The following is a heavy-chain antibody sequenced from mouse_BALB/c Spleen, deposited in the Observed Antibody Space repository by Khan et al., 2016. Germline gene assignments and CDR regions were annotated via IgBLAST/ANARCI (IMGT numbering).Heavy chain of an antibody. CDR3: ATWGYYGSAFAY. CDR2: ISHSGDS. D-gene: IGHD1-2*01. V-gene: IGHV3-8*02. J-gene: IGHJ3*01. Sequence: EVQLQESGPSLAKPSQTLSLTCSVTGDSITSGHWNWIRKFPGNKFDFMGYISHSGDSYYNPSLKSRISITRDTSKNQYYLQLNSVTTEDTATYXCATWGYYGSAFAYWGQGTLVTVSA. CDR1: GDSITSGH.